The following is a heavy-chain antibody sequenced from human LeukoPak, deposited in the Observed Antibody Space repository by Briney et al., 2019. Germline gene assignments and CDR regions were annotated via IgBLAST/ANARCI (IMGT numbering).Heavy chain of an antibody. CDR2: INPSGGST. V-gene: IGHV1-46*01. D-gene: IGHD3-10*01. CDR3: ARDSRSSMVYYYYGMDV. J-gene: IGHJ6*02. Sequence: ASVKVSCKASGYTFTSYYMHWVRQAPGQGIEWMGIINPSGGSTSYEQTFQGRVTMTRDTSTSTVYMELSSLRSEDTAVYYCARDSRSSMVYYYYGMDVWGQGTTVTVSS. CDR1: GYTFTSYY.